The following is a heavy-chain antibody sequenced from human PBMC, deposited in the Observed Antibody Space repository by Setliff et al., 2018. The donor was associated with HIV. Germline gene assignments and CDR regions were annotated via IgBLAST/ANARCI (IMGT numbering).Heavy chain of an antibody. Sequence: VSCKASGGTFSSYAISWVRQAPGQGLEWMGWINTNTGNPTYAQGFTGRFVFSLDTSVSTTYLQISSLKAEDTAVYYCARGYCSGGTCYAGLFDYWGRGTLVTVSS. CDR3: ARGYCSGGTCYAGLFDY. CDR2: INTNTGNP. V-gene: IGHV7-4-1*02. D-gene: IGHD2-15*01. CDR1: GGTFSSYA. J-gene: IGHJ4*02.